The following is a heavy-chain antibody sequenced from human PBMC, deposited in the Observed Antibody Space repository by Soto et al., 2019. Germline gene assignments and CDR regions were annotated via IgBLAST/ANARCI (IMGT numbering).Heavy chain of an antibody. J-gene: IGHJ3*01. CDR1: GFPFSTYA. CDR3: AKDMLQWLVVGHDAFDL. V-gene: IGHV3-23*01. D-gene: IGHD6-19*01. Sequence: GGSLRLSCAASGFPFSTYAMSWVRQAPGKGLEWVSLISGSGDTTYYADSVKGRFTISRDNAKNTLYLQMNSLRAEDTAAYYCAKDMLQWLVVGHDAFDLWGQGTMVTVPS. CDR2: ISGSGDTT.